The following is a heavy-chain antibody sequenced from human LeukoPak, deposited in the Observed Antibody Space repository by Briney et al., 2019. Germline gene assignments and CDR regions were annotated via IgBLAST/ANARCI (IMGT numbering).Heavy chain of an antibody. CDR3: ARHVRDDYVWGSYRYGYYMDV. Sequence: SETLSLTCAVYGGSFSGYYWSWIRQPPGKGLEWIGEINHSGSTNYNPSLKSRVTISVDTSKNQFSLKLSSVTAADTAVYYCARHVRDDYVWGSYRYGYYMDVWGKGTTVTISS. CDR2: INHSGST. J-gene: IGHJ6*03. V-gene: IGHV4-34*01. CDR1: GGSFSGYY. D-gene: IGHD3-16*02.